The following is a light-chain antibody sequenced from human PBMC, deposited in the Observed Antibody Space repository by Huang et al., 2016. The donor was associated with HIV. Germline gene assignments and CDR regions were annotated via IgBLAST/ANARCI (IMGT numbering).Light chain of an antibody. Sequence: EIVMTQAPATLSVSPGERVTLPCRANRSGSTNVAWYQKGPGQAPRLLIYGSSTRAPGIPARFSGSGSGTDFSLTISSLQSEDFALYYFHQYNNWLLSFGGGTRVDI. CDR2: GSS. CDR3: HQYNNWLLS. CDR1: RSGSTN. V-gene: IGKV3-15*01. J-gene: IGKJ4*01.